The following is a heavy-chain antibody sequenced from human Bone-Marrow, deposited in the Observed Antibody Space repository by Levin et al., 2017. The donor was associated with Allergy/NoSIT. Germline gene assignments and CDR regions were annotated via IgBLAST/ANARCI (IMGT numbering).Heavy chain of an antibody. J-gene: IGHJ4*02. Sequence: SQTLSLTCAVYGGSFSGYYWSWIRQPPGKGLEWIGEINHSGSTNYNPSLKSRVTISVDTSKNQFSLKLSSVTAADTAVYYCARGTIFGVVIKEDYFDYWGQGTLVTVSS. D-gene: IGHD3-3*01. V-gene: IGHV4-34*01. CDR1: GGSFSGYY. CDR3: ARGTIFGVVIKEDYFDY. CDR2: INHSGST.